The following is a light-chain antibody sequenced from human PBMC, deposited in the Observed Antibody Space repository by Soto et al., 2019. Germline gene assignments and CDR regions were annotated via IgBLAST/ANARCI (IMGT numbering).Light chain of an antibody. V-gene: IGKV3-20*01. CDR2: GAS. CDR1: QSVSSSY. Sequence: EIVLTQSPGTLSLSPGERATLSCRASQSVSSSYLAWYQQKPGQAPRLLIYGASSRATGIPDRFSGSGSGTDFTLTISRLETEDFEVYYCQQYGSSPLTFGGGTKVEIK. CDR3: QQYGSSPLT. J-gene: IGKJ4*01.